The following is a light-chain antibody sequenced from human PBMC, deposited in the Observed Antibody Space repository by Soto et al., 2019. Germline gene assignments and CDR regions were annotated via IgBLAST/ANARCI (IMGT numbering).Light chain of an antibody. CDR2: SAS. V-gene: IGKV1-27*01. Sequence: DIQMTQSPSSLSASVGDRITITCRASQDISNYLAWFQQKPGKVPKLLIYSASTLQSGVPARFSGSVSGTDFTLTIRCLQAEDVATYFCQKYNSALTFGQGTRLEIK. CDR1: QDISNY. CDR3: QKYNSALT. J-gene: IGKJ5*01.